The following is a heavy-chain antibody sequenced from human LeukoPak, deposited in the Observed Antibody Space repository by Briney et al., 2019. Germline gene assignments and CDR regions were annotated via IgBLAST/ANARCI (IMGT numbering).Heavy chain of an antibody. CDR1: GFTFSSYA. D-gene: IGHD5-18*01. CDR2: INGSGGST. V-gene: IGHV3-23*01. Sequence: PGGSLRLSCAASGFTFSSYAMSWVRQAPGKGLEWVSDINGSGGSTYYADSVKGRFTISRDNSKNTLYLQMNSLRAEDTAVYYCAKDAGIHLWGDAFDIWGQGTMVTVSS. CDR3: AKDAGIHLWGDAFDI. J-gene: IGHJ3*02.